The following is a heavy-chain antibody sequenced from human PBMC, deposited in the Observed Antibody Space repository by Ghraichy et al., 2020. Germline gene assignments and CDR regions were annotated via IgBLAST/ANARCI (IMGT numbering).Heavy chain of an antibody. CDR3: ARQGAEPRPGAYFYYSVFDV. Sequence: SETLSLTCTISGDSSSSRSYYWGWIRQPPGKGLEWIGTIFYSGSTYYNPSLKSRATISVAMSKNHISLKLSSVTAADTAVYYCARQGAEPRPGAYFYYSVFDVWGQGATVTVSS. CDR1: GDSSSSRSYY. V-gene: IGHV4-39*01. CDR2: IFYSGST. J-gene: IGHJ6*02. D-gene: IGHD4-17*01.